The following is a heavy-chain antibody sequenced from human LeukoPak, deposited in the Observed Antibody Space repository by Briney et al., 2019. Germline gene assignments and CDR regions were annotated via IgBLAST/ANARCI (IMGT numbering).Heavy chain of an antibody. V-gene: IGHV4-4*02. CDR2: IYHSGGTT. CDR3: ARHRAYCSGSKCYSVWFDP. Sequence: SETLSLTCAVSGGSIRSSNWWSWVRQPPGKGLEWIGAIYHSGGTTNYNPSLKSRVTISVDKSKNQFSLNLRSVTAADTAVYYCARHRAYCSGSKCYSVWFDPWGQGTLVTVSS. CDR1: GGSIRSSNW. J-gene: IGHJ5*02. D-gene: IGHD2-15*01.